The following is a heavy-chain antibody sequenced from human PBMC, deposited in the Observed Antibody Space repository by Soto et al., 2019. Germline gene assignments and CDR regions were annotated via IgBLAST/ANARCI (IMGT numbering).Heavy chain of an antibody. V-gene: IGHV1-69*13. J-gene: IGHJ6*04. CDR2: IIPIFGTA. Sequence: ASVKVSCKASGGTFSSYAISWVRQAPGQGLEWMGGIIPIFGTANYAQKFQGRVTITADESTSTAYMELSSLRSEDTAVYYGAKYTRIKLTYGMDVWGKGTTLTVSS. CDR1: GGTFSSYA. CDR3: AKYTRIKLTYGMDV. D-gene: IGHD5-18*01.